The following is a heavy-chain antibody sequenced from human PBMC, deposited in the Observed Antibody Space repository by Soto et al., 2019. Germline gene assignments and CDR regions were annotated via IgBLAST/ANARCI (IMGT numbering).Heavy chain of an antibody. CDR2: IYHTGRT. V-gene: IGHV4-31*03. CDR3: ARTDAYNSSFFDS. Sequence: QVQLQEMGPGLVKPSQTLTITCSVSGDSVNSAYWSWIRQLPGKGLEWMGNIYHTGRTFYNPSLKSRVTISIDTSQPLFSLTVRSVTAADTAVYYCARTDAYNSSFFDSWGQGTVVTVSS. D-gene: IGHD6-6*01. CDR1: GDSVNSAY. J-gene: IGHJ4*02.